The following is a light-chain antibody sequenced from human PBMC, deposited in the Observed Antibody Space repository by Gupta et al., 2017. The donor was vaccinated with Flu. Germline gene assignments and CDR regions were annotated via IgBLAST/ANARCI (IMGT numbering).Light chain of an antibody. V-gene: IGKV1-33*01. Sequence: IQMTQSPSSLSASVGDRVTITCQASQDINDHLNWYQQKPGKAPKLLIYDVSKLKTGVPSRFSGGGSGTRFTFTISSLQPEDIATYYCQEFESLPLTFGGGTKVEIK. CDR3: QEFESLPLT. CDR2: DVS. J-gene: IGKJ4*01. CDR1: QDINDH.